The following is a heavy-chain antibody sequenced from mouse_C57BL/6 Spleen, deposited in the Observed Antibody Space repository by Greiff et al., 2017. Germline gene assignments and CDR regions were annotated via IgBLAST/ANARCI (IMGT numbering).Heavy chain of an antibody. J-gene: IGHJ2*01. V-gene: IGHV10-1*01. D-gene: IGHD2-4*01. CDR3: VREDYVYYFDD. Sequence: EVQLVESGGGLVQPKGSLKLSCAASGFSFNTYAMNWVRQAPGKGLEWVTRIRSKSNNYATYYADSVKDRLTISRDDSESMLYLQMYNLKTEDTAMYYCVREDYVYYFDDWGKGTTLTVSS. CDR2: IRSKSNNYAT. CDR1: GFSFNTYA.